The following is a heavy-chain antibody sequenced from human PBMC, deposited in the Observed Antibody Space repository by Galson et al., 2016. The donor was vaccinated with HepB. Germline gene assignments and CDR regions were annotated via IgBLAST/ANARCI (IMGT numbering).Heavy chain of an antibody. CDR2: MSASGGT. Sequence: SLRLSCAASGFISGKFAMSWVRQAPGKGLEWVSSMSASGGTFYADSVKGRFTISRDNFKNMVYRQQNSLRAEDTALYYCVKGRVASGRMPIDYWGQGTLVSVSS. CDR1: GFISGKFA. CDR3: VKGRVASGRMPIDY. D-gene: IGHD6-19*01. V-gene: IGHV3-23*01. J-gene: IGHJ4*02.